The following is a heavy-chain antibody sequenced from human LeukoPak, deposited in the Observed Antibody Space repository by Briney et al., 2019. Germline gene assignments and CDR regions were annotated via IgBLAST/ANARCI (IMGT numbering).Heavy chain of an antibody. V-gene: IGHV3-15*01. D-gene: IGHD2-8*01. J-gene: IGHJ4*02. CDR3: ARHAPIFSF. CDR1: GFTFYNYW. Sequence: NPGGSLRLSCAASGFTFYNYWMSWVRQAPGKGLEWVGRIKSKTDGGTTDYAAPVKGRFTISRDDSKNTLYLQMNRLRVEDTAIYYCARHAPIFSFWGQGTLVTVSS. CDR2: IKSKTDGGTT.